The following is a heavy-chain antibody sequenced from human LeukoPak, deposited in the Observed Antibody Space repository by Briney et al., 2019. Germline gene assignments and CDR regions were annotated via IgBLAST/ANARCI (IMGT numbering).Heavy chain of an antibody. CDR2: ISSSSSYI. J-gene: IGHJ5*02. CDR3: ARADCSSSTCYTQKAWFDP. CDR1: GFSFSSYS. D-gene: IGHD2-2*02. Sequence: PGGSLRLSCAASGFSFSSYSMNWVRQAPGKGLEWVSSISSSSSYIYSADSLKGRFTISRDNSKNSLYLQMNSLRAEDTAVYYCARADCSSSTCYTQKAWFDPWGQGTLVTVSS. V-gene: IGHV3-21*01.